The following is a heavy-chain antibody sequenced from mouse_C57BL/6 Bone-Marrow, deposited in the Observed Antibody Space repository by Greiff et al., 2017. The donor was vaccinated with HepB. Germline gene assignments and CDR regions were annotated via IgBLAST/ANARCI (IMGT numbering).Heavy chain of an antibody. D-gene: IGHD2-3*01. V-gene: IGHV10-1*01. CDR2: IRSKSNNYAT. J-gene: IGHJ4*01. CDR1: GFSFNTYA. Sequence: EVQLVESGGGLVQPKGSLKLSCAASGFSFNTYAMNWVRQAPGKGLEWVARIRSKSNNYATYYADSVKDRFTISRDDSESMLYLQMNNLKTEDTAMYYCVRRRWLLPYYYAMDYWGQGTSVTVSS. CDR3: VRRRWLLPYYYAMDY.